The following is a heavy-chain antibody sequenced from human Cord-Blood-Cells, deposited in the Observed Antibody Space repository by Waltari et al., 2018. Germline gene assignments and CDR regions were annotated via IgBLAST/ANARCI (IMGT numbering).Heavy chain of an antibody. CDR2: INHSGST. CDR3: ARARGRDFDY. Sequence: QVQLQQWGAGLLKPSETLSLTCAVYGGSFSGYYWSWIRQPPGKGLEWIGEINHSGSTNYNPSLKSRVTISVDTSKNQFSLKLSSVTAADTAVYYCARARGRDFDYWGQGTLVTVSS. V-gene: IGHV4-34*01. CDR1: GGSFSGYY. J-gene: IGHJ4*02. D-gene: IGHD2-15*01.